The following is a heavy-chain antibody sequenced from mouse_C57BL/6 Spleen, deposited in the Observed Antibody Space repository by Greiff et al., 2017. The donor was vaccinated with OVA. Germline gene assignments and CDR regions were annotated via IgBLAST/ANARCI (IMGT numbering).Heavy chain of an antibody. CDR1: GYSFTDYN. V-gene: IGHV1-39*01. CDR3: ARPHYYGSSQAWFAY. CDR2: INPNYGTT. Sequence: EVQGVESGPELVKPGASVKISCKASGYSFTDYNMNWVKQSNGKSLEWIGVINPNYGTTSYNQKFKGKATLTVDQSSSTAYMQLNSLTSEDSAVYYCARPHYYGSSQAWFAYWGQGTLVTVSA. J-gene: IGHJ3*01. D-gene: IGHD1-1*01.